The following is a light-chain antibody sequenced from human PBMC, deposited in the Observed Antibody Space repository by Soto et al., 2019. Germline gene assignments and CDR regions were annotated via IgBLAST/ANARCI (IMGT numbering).Light chain of an antibody. J-gene: IGKJ5*01. Sequence: EIVMTQSPATLSVSPGERATLSCRASQSVSSRLAWYQQKRGQAPRLLIYDASTRATGIPARFSGSGFGTDFTLTISKVEPEDFAVYYCQQYGTPRSVTFGQGTRLEIK. CDR2: DAS. CDR1: QSVSSR. CDR3: QQYGTPRSVT. V-gene: IGKV3-15*01.